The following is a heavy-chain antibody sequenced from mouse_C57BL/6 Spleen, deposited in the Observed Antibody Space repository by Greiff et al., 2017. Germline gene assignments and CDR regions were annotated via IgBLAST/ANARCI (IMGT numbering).Heavy chain of an antibody. D-gene: IGHD1-1*01. CDR2: IYPGDGDT. J-gene: IGHJ1*03. CDR1: GYAFSSYW. CDR3: ARSEYYYGVGVFDV. V-gene: IGHV1-80*01. Sequence: VQLQESGAELVKPGASVKISCKASGYAFSSYWMNWVKQRPGKGLEWIGQIYPGDGDTNYNGKFKGKATLTADKSSSTAYMQLSSLTSEDSAVYFSARSEYYYGVGVFDVWGTGTTVTVSS.